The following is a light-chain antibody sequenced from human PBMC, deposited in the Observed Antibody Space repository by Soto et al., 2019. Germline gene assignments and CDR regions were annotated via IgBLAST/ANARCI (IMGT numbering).Light chain of an antibody. CDR1: QGISSY. CDR3: QQLNSYPQT. CDR2: AAS. Sequence: IQLTQSPSSLSASVGDRVTITCRASQGISSYLAWYQQKPGKAPKLLIYAASTLQSGVPSRFSGSGFGTDFTLTISSLQPEDFATYYCQQLNSYPQTFGQGTKV. J-gene: IGKJ1*01. V-gene: IGKV1-9*01.